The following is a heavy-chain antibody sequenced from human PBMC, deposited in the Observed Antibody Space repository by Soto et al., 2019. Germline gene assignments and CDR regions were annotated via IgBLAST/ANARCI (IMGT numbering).Heavy chain of an antibody. CDR3: TTLGRYDLKDAFDI. V-gene: IGHV3-15*01. CDR2: IKSKTDGGTT. D-gene: IGHD1-26*01. Sequence: NPGGSLRLSCAASGFTFSNAWMSWVRQAPGKGLEWVGRIKSKTDGGTTDYAAPVKGRFTISRDDSKNTLYLQMNSLKTEDTAVYYCTTLGRYDLKDAFDIWGQGTMVTVSS. CDR1: GFTFSNAW. J-gene: IGHJ3*02.